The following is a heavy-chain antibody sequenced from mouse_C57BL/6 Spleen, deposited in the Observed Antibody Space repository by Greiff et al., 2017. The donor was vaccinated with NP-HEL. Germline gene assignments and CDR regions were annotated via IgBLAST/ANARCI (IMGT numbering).Heavy chain of an antibody. Sequence: EVQRVESGTVLARPGASVKMSCKTSGYTFTSYWMHWVKQRPGQGLEWIGAIYPGNSDTSYKQKFKGKAKLTAVTSASTAYMELSSLTNEDSAVYYCTRSYDYDDGAWFAYWGQGTLVTVSA. CDR3: TRSYDYDDGAWFAY. V-gene: IGHV1-5*01. D-gene: IGHD2-4*01. CDR2: IYPGNSDT. J-gene: IGHJ3*01. CDR1: GYTFTSYW.